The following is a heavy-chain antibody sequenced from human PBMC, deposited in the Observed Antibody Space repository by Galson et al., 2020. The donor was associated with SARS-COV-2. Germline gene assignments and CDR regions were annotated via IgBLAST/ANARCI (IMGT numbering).Heavy chain of an antibody. J-gene: IGHJ4*02. V-gene: IGHV4-38-2*02. CDR2: IYHSGTT. Sequence: SEPLSLTCTVSGSSISSGYFWAWIRQTPGEGLEWMGSIYHSGTTFYNPSLQSRLTISVDTSENQFSLKLDSVTAADTAVYYCTTYSLMVISPTPRRADYWGQGTLVTVPS. CDR3: TTYSLMVISPTPRRADY. D-gene: IGHD2-8*01. CDR1: GSSISSGYF.